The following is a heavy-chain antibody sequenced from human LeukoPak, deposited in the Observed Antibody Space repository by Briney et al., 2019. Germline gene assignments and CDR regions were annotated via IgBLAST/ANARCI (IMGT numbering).Heavy chain of an antibody. CDR2: ISDDGGST. Sequence: GGSLRLSCVASGFTFSNYAMSWVRQAPGKGLEWVSAISDDGGSTYYADSVKGRFAISRDNSKNTLYLQMNSLRAEDTAIYYCAKVLITVFGVVRYDAFDVWGQGTMVTVSS. CDR1: GFTFSNYA. J-gene: IGHJ3*01. CDR3: AKVLITVFGVVRYDAFDV. V-gene: IGHV3-23*01. D-gene: IGHD3-3*01.